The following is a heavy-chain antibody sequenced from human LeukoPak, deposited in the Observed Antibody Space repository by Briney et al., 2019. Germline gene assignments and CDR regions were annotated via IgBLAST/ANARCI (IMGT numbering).Heavy chain of an antibody. CDR3: AGGLLGCRRGSCYPTDY. V-gene: IGHV3-30*03. CDR1: GFTFSNFG. D-gene: IGHD2-15*01. J-gene: IGHJ4*02. CDR2: ISDDGSII. Sequence: GGSLRLSCVASGFTFSNFGMHWVRQAPGKGLEWVAVISDDGSIIYYVDSVKGRSTISRDNLENTVYLQMDSLRVEDTAVYYCAGGLLGCRRGSCYPTDYWGQGTLVTVSS.